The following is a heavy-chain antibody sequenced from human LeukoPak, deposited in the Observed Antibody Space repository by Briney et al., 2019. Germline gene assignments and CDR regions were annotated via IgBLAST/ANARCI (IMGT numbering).Heavy chain of an antibody. CDR1: GGSISSGSYY. V-gene: IGHV4-61*02. J-gene: IGHJ6*03. CDR3: ARQNYYYYMDV. Sequence: SETLSLTCTVSGGSISSGSYYWSWIRQPAGTGLEWIGRIYTSGSTNYNPSLKSRVTISVDTSKNQFSLKLSSVTAADTAVYYCARQNYYYYMDVWGKGTTVTISS. CDR2: IYTSGST.